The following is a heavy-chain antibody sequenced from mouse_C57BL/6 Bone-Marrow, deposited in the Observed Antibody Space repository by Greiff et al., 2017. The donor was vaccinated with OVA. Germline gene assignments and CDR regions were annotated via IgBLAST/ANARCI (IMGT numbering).Heavy chain of an antibody. V-gene: IGHV1-59*01. J-gene: IGHJ3*01. Sequence: QVQLQQPGAELVRPGTSVKLSCKASGYTFTSYWMHWVKQRPGQGLEWIGVIDPSDSYTNYNQKFKGKATLTVDTSSSTAYMQLSSLTSEDSAVYYCAREGCGGYDERPWFAYWGQGTLVTVSA. CDR1: GYTFTSYW. CDR3: AREGCGGYDERPWFAY. CDR2: IDPSDSYT. D-gene: IGHD2-2*01.